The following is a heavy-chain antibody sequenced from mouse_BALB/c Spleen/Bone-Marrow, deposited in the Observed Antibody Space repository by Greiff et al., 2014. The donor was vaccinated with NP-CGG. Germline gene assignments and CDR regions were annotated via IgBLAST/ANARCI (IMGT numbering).Heavy chain of an antibody. Sequence: VQLQQSGAELVKPGASVKLSCTASGFNIKDTYMHWVKQRPEQGLEWIGRIDPANGNTKYDPKFQGKATITADTSSNTAYLQLSSLISEDTAVYYCARYYYGSSLFDYWGQDTTLTVSS. CDR2: IDPANGNT. J-gene: IGHJ2*01. V-gene: IGHV14-3*02. CDR3: ARYYYGSSLFDY. CDR1: GFNIKDTY. D-gene: IGHD1-1*01.